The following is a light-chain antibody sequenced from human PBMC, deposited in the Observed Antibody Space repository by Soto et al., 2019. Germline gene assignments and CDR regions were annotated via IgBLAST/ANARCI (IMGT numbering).Light chain of an antibody. CDR2: SAF. CDR3: QQSYDTPPIT. CDR1: QSISTY. J-gene: IGKJ5*01. Sequence: DIQMTQSPSSLSASVGDRVNITCRASQSISTYLNWYQQKPGKAPKLLIYSAFSLERGVPSRFSGSGSGTEFTLTISSLQPEDFATYFCQQSYDTPPITFGQGTRLE. V-gene: IGKV1-39*01.